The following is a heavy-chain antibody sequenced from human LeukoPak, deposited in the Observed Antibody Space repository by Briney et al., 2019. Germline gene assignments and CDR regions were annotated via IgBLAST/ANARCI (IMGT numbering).Heavy chain of an antibody. D-gene: IGHD1-1*01. CDR1: GGTFSSYA. CDR3: ARGLNWNMLRTLVYYYYVMDV. Sequence: SVKVSCKASGGTFSSYAISWVRQAPGQGLEWMGGIIPIFGTANYAQKFQGRVTITADESTSTAYMELSSLRSEDTAVYYCARGLNWNMLRTLVYYYYVMDVWGQGTTVTVSS. V-gene: IGHV1-69*13. CDR2: IIPIFGTA. J-gene: IGHJ6*02.